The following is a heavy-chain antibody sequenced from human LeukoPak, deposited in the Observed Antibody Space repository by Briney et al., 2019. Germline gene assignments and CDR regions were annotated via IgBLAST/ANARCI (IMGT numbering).Heavy chain of an antibody. Sequence: ASVKVSCKASGGTFSSYAINWVRQATGQGLEWMGWMNPNSGNTGYAQKFQGRVTMTRNTSISTAYMELSSLRSEDTAVYYCARGRSLRYFDWLLYWGQGTLVTVSS. CDR2: MNPNSGNT. D-gene: IGHD3-9*01. J-gene: IGHJ4*02. CDR1: GGTFSSYA. V-gene: IGHV1-8*02. CDR3: ARGRSLRYFDWLLY.